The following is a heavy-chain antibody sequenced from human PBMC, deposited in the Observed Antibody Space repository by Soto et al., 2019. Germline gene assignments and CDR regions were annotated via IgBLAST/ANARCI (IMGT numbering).Heavy chain of an antibody. V-gene: IGHV1-2*04. CDR2: INPSGGGT. J-gene: IGHJ6*02. Sequence: ASVKVSCKASGYTFTSYWMHWVRQAPGQGLEWLVVINPSGGGTTYAEKFQGWVTMTRDTSISTAYMELSRLRSDDTAVYYCARAASVDCTNGVCYNGPYYYYGMDVWGQGTTVTVSS. CDR3: ARAASVDCTNGVCYNGPYYYYGMDV. D-gene: IGHD2-8*01. CDR1: GYTFTSYW.